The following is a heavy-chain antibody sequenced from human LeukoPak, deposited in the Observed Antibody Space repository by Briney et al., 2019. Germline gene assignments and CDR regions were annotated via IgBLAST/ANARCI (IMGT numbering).Heavy chain of an antibody. CDR1: GFTFSSYG. V-gene: IGHV3-30*02. CDR2: IRYDGSNK. Sequence: GGSLRLSCAASGFTFSSYGMHWARQAPGKGLEWVAFIRYDGSNKYYADSVKGRFTISRDNSKNTLYLQMNSLRAEDTAVYYCAKEESAAAGPSFDYWGQGTLVTVSS. J-gene: IGHJ4*02. CDR3: AKEESAAAGPSFDY. D-gene: IGHD6-13*01.